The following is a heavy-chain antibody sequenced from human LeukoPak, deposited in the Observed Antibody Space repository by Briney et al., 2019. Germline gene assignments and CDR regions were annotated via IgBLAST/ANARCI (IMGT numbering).Heavy chain of an antibody. D-gene: IGHD3-3*01. J-gene: IGHJ4*02. CDR3: ARGFLWRGAGSIDY. CDR1: GFTFSSYW. V-gene: IGHV3-74*01. Sequence: GGSLRLSCAASGFTFSSYWMHWVRQAPGKGLVWVSRINSDGSSTSYADSVKGRFTISRDNAKNTLYLQMNSLRAEDTAVYYCARGFLWRGAGSIDYWGQGTLVTVSS. CDR2: INSDGSST.